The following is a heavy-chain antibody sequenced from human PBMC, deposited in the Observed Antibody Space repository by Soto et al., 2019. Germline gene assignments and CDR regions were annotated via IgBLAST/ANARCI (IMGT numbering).Heavy chain of an antibody. D-gene: IGHD2-2*01. Sequence: SESLSLPCTLSPRSITRGGYYWTWIRQPPGKGLAWIGYIYYPGRPYYNPSLRSRVSMSVDTSINQFSLELTSVTAADSAVYHCARGTYAYAVQTALGLNWFDPWGRETLVTVSS. CDR2: IYYPGRP. CDR1: PRSITRGGYY. V-gene: IGHV4-30-4*01. J-gene: IGHJ5*01. CDR3: ARGTYAYAVQTALGLNWFDP.